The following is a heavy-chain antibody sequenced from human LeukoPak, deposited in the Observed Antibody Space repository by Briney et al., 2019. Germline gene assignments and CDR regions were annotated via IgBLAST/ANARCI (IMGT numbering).Heavy chain of an antibody. CDR1: GFTVSSNY. J-gene: IGHJ4*02. CDR2: IYSGGST. V-gene: IGHV3-66*02. D-gene: IGHD5-18*01. CDR3: AMWIQVWKFDY. Sequence: PGGSLRLSCAASGFTVSSNYMSWVRQAPGKGLEWVSVIYSGGSTYYADSVKGRFTISRDNSKNTLYLQMNSLRAEDTAVYYCAMWIQVWKFDYWGQGTLVTVSS.